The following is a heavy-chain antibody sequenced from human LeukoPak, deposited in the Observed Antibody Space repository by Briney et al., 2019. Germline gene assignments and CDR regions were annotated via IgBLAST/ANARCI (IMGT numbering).Heavy chain of an antibody. J-gene: IGHJ1*01. D-gene: IGHD2/OR15-2a*01. V-gene: IGHV3-53*01. CDR3: VREQATGSTNEYFQE. Sequence: QPGGSLRLSCAASGFTVSSNYMSWVRQAPGKGLEWVSVIYSGGNTYYADSVKGRFTISRDNSKNTLYLQMNSLRAEDTAVYYCVREQATGSTNEYFQEWGQGTLVTVSS. CDR2: IYSGGNT. CDR1: GFTVSSNY.